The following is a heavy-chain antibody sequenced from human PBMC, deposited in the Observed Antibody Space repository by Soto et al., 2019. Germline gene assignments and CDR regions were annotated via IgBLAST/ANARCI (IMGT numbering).Heavy chain of an antibody. V-gene: IGHV3-33*01. Sequence: GGSLRLSCAASGFTFSSYGMHWVRQAPGKGLEWVAVIWYDGSNKYYADSVKGRFTISRDNSKNTLYLQMNSLRAEDTAVYYCARDSGYSGYDYPSNFDYWGQGTLVTVSS. CDR1: GFTFSSYG. CDR2: IWYDGSNK. D-gene: IGHD5-12*01. J-gene: IGHJ4*02. CDR3: ARDSGYSGYDYPSNFDY.